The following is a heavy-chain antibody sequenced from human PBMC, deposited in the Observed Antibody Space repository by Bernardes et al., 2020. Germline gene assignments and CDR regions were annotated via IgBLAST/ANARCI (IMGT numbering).Heavy chain of an antibody. D-gene: IGHD3-10*01. CDR1: GYTFTSYG. V-gene: IGHV1-18*01. J-gene: IGHJ5*02. Sequence: ASVKVSCKASGYTFTSYGISWVRQAPGHGLEWMGWISASNGNTNYAQKLQGRVTMTTDTSTSTAYMELRSLRSDDTAVYYCARGIYGSGSYYSKYNWFDPWGQGTLVTVSS. CDR3: ARGIYGSGSYYSKYNWFDP. CDR2: ISASNGNT.